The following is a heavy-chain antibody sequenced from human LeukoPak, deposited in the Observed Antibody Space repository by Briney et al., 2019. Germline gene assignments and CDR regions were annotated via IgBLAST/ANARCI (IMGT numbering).Heavy chain of an antibody. CDR3: ARAGIGVGVTTADY. V-gene: IGHV3-48*04. Sequence: GGSLRLSCAASGFTFSSYSMNWVRQAPGKGLEWVSYISSGGSTIYYADSVKGRFTISRDNAKNSLYLQVNSLRAEDTAVYYCARAGIGVGVTTADYWGQGTLVTVSS. J-gene: IGHJ4*02. CDR2: ISSGGSTI. D-gene: IGHD1-26*01. CDR1: GFTFSSYS.